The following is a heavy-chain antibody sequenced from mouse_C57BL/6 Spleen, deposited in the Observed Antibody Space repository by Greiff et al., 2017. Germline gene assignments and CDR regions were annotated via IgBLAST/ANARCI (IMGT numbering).Heavy chain of an antibody. CDR2: ISYDGSN. V-gene: IGHV3-6*01. D-gene: IGHD1-1*01. CDR1: GYSITSGYY. J-gene: IGHJ2*01. Sequence: EVQRVESGPGLVKPSQSLSLTCSVTGYSITSGYYWNWIRQFPGNKLEWMGYISYDGSNNYNPSLKNRISITRDTSKNQFFLKLNSVTTEDTATYYCARYYYGSSYYFDYWGQGTTLTVSS. CDR3: ARYYYGSSYYFDY.